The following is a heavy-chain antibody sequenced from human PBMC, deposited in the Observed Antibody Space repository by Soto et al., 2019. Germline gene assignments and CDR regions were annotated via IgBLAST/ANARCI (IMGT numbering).Heavy chain of an antibody. CDR1: GGSLSAYY. J-gene: IGHJ5*01. Sequence: QVQLQQWGAGLLKPSETLSLTCAVYGGSLSAYYWSWVRQPPGKGQEWIGEINYGGNANYNPSLKSRVTISVETSKNQLTRKLNSGKTGDTVVYYCGRSQKGEIWNGYYTKFKRFASWGQGTLVTVSS. V-gene: IGHV4-34*01. D-gene: IGHD3-3*01. CDR2: INYGGNA. CDR3: GRSQKGEIWNGYYTKFKRFAS.